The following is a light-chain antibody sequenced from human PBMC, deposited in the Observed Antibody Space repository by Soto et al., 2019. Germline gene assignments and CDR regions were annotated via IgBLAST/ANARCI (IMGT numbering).Light chain of an antibody. CDR2: SNN. J-gene: IGLJ1*01. V-gene: IGLV1-44*01. Sequence: QSVLTQPPSASGTPGQRVTISCSGSSSDIGSNTVHWYQQLPGTAPKLLIYSNNPRPSGVPDRFSGSQSGTSASLAISGLQSEDEADYYCAAWDDSLNGYVFGTGTKVTVL. CDR3: AAWDDSLNGYV. CDR1: SSDIGSNT.